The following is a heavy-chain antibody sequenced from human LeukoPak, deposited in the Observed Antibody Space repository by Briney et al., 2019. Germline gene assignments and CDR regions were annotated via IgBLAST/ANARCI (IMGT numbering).Heavy chain of an antibody. CDR2: HFWDDDS. CDR1: GFSLNTTTLG. D-gene: IGHD4-23*01. Sequence: SGPTLVHPTPALTLTCSFYGFSLNTTTLGVGLMRQPPVKALEWLALHFWDDDSRLRPSLESRLTITKDTSKNQVVLTMTDMDPVDTATYYCAHATNSHFDYWGQGTLVTVSS. J-gene: IGHJ4*02. V-gene: IGHV2-5*02. CDR3: AHATNSHFDY.